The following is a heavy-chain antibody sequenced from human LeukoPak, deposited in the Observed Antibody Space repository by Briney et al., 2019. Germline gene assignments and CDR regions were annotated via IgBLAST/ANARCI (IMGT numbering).Heavy chain of an antibody. V-gene: IGHV3-30*18. CDR1: GFNFNTYG. D-gene: IGHD2-15*01. J-gene: IGHJ4*02. CDR2: ISYDGTKE. Sequence: GGSLSLSCAASGFNFNTYGMHWVRQAPGKGLEWLTVISYDGTKEFYVDSLKGRLSISRDDSKNTLYLQMNSLTAEDTAVYYCAKDWGDLCNGGSCFPSYFSDSWGQGTLVTVSS. CDR3: AKDWGDLCNGGSCFPSYFSDS.